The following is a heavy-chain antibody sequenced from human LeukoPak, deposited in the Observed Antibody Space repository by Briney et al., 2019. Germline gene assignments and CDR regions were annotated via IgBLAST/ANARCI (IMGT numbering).Heavy chain of an antibody. Sequence: SETLSLTCAVYGGSFSGYYWSWIRQPPGKGLEWIGEINHSGSTNYNPSLKSRVTISVDTSKNQFSLKLSSVTAADTAVYYCARGYCSSTSCYRFDYWGQGTLVTLSS. D-gene: IGHD2-2*01. CDR1: GGSFSGYY. V-gene: IGHV4-34*01. CDR3: ARGYCSSTSCYRFDY. J-gene: IGHJ4*02. CDR2: INHSGST.